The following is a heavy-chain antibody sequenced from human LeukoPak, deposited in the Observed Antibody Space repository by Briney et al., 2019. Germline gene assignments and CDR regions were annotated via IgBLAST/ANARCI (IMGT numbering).Heavy chain of an antibody. CDR3: ARVIYGGNLCPNFDY. V-gene: IGHV1-18*01. D-gene: IGHD4-23*01. J-gene: IGHJ4*02. CDR2: ISAYNGNT. CDR1: GYTFTSYG. Sequence: GASVKVSCKASGYTFTSYGISWVRRAPGQGLEWMGWISAYNGNTNYAQKLQGRVTMTTDTSTSTAYMELRSLRSDDTAVYYCARVIYGGNLCPNFDYWGQGTLVTVSS.